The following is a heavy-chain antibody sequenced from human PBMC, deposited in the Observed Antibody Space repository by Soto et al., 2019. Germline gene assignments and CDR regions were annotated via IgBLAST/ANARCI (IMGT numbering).Heavy chain of an antibody. CDR1: GGSISSYY. D-gene: IGHD5-12*01. CDR2: IYYSGST. Sequence: TLSLTCTVSGGSISSYYWSWIRQPPGKGLEWIGYIYYSGSTNYNPSLKSRVTISVDTSKNQFSLKLSSVTAADTAVYYCARGRYSGYSGRGYYYYYGMDVWGQGTTVTVSS. V-gene: IGHV4-59*01. J-gene: IGHJ6*02. CDR3: ARGRYSGYSGRGYYYYYGMDV.